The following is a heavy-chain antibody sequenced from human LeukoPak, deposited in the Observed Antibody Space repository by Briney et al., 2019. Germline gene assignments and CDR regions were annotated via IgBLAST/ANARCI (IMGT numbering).Heavy chain of an antibody. D-gene: IGHD6-19*01. V-gene: IGHV3-21*01. Sequence: GGSLRLSCAASGFTFSSYNMNWVRQAPGKGLEWVSSISSSSSYIYYADSVKDRFTISRDNAKNSLYLQMNSLRAEDTAVYYCARSQWLATPDYVDYWGQGTLVTVSS. CDR3: ARSQWLATPDYVDY. J-gene: IGHJ4*02. CDR2: ISSSSSYI. CDR1: GFTFSSYN.